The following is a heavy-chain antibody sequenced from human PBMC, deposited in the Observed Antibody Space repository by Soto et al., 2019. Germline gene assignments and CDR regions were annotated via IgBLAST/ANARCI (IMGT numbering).Heavy chain of an antibody. V-gene: IGHV3-11*01. CDR2: ISSSGSTI. Sequence: GGSPRLSFSASGFTVSDYYVSWIRQAPGKGLEWVSYISSSGSTIYYADAVKGRFTISRDNAKNSLYLQMNSLRAEDTAVYYCARMAPPIDYWGQGTLVTVSS. J-gene: IGHJ4*02. CDR3: ARMAPPIDY. CDR1: GFTVSDYY. D-gene: IGHD5-12*01.